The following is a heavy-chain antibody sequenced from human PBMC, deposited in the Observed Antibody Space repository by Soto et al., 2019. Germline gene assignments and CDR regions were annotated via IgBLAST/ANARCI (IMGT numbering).Heavy chain of an antibody. J-gene: IGHJ6*04. Sequence: EVQLVESGGGVVRPGGSLRLSCVASGFTFDDYGMSWVRQAPGKGLEWVSAIEGNGGYTLYAGSVKGRFTISRDNAKNPVYLQMNSPRAEDTASYHWARAYPRDFSSITCPSPLDVWGKGTTVTVSS. CDR2: IEGNGGYT. D-gene: IGHD2-2*01. CDR1: GFTFDDYG. CDR3: ARAYPRDFSSITCPSPLDV. V-gene: IGHV3-20*01.